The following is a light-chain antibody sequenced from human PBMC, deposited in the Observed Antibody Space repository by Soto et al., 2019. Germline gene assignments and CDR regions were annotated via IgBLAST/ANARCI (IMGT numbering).Light chain of an antibody. Sequence: EIVLTQSPGTLSMSPGERVTLSCRASQSVSRNYLAWYQQRPGQAPRLLIYGASSRATGIPDRFSGSGSGTDFSLTISRLESEDIAVYYCQQYGSSPFTFGPGTKVDIK. J-gene: IGKJ3*01. CDR2: GAS. V-gene: IGKV3-20*01. CDR1: QSVSRNY. CDR3: QQYGSSPFT.